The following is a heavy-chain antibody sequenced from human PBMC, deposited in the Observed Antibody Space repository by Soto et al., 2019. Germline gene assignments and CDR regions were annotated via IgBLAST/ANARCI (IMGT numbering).Heavy chain of an antibody. D-gene: IGHD1-26*01. CDR1: GYTFTSYG. V-gene: IGHV1-18*04. CDR3: ARDEGGIVGATYFDY. Sequence: QVQLVQSGAEVKKPGASVKVSCKASGYTFTSYGISWVRQAPGQGLEWLGWISAYHGNTNYAQKLQGRVTMTTDTSTSRGYMELRSLRSDDTAVYYCARDEGGIVGATYFDYWGQGTLVTVSS. J-gene: IGHJ4*02. CDR2: ISAYHGNT.